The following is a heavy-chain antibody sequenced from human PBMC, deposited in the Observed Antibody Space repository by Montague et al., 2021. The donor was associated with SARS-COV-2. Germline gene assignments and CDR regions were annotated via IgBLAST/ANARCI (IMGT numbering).Heavy chain of an antibody. V-gene: IGHV4-34*01. CDR3: ARVRAVPAAMRIFSLGRSYYGMDV. CDR1: GGSFSGYY. J-gene: IGHJ6*02. CDR2: INHSGST. Sequence: SGTLSLTCAVYGGSFSGYYWSWIRQPPGKGLEWIGEINHSGSTNYNPSLKSRVTISVDTSKNQFSLKLSSVTAADTAVYYCARVRAVPAAMRIFSLGRSYYGMDVRGQGTTVTVSS. D-gene: IGHD2-2*01.